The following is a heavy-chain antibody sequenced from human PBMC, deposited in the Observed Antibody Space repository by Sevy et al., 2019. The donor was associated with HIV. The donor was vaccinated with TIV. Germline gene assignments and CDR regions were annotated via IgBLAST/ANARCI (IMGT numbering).Heavy chain of an antibody. J-gene: IGHJ4*02. CDR3: AKDLYYYEPKSCPEY. CDR2: ISYDESKK. V-gene: IGHV3-30*18. Sequence: GGSLRLSCVTSGFTSKKFGMHWVRQAPGKGPEWVAIISYDESKKYYADSVKGRFTISRDISKNTLYLQMDRLTTEDTAVYYCAKDLYYYEPKSCPEYWGQGTQVTVSS. D-gene: IGHD3-16*01. CDR1: GFTSKKFG.